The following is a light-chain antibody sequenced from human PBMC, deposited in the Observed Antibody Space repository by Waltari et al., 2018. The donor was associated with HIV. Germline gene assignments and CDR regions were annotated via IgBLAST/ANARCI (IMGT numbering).Light chain of an antibody. CDR2: AAS. CDR1: QTINNN. J-gene: IGKJ1*01. CDR3: QHSRA. Sequence: DIQMTQSPSSVSASVGDSVTITCWASQTINNNLNWYQQRPGKAPNLLIYAASSLQNGVPSRFSGSGSGTDFTLTISSLQPEDFTTFYCQHSRAFGQGTKVEIK. V-gene: IGKV1-39*01.